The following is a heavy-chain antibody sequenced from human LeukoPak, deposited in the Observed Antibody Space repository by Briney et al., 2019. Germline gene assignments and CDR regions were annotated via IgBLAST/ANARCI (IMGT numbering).Heavy chain of an antibody. CDR1: GLTFSSYG. J-gene: IGHJ6*03. D-gene: IGHD2-2*01. V-gene: IGHV3-23*01. Sequence: GGSLRLSCAASGLTFSSYGMSWVRQAPGKGLEWVSAISGSGGSTYYADSVKGRFTISRDNSKNTLYLQMNSLRAEDTAVYYCATQSSTSFYYMDVWGKGTTVTISS. CDR3: ATQSSTSFYYMDV. CDR2: ISGSGGST.